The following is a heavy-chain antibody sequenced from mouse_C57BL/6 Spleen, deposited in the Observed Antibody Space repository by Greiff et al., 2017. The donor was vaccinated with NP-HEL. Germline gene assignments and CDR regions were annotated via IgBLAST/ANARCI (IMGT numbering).Heavy chain of an antibody. V-gene: IGHV1-19*01. Sequence: EVQLQESGPVLVKPGASVKMSCKASGYTFTDYYMNWVKQSHGKSLEWIGVINPYNGGTSYNQKFKGKATLTVDKSSSTAYMELNSLTSEDSAVYYCARGEGFSSPFDYWGQGTTLTVSS. J-gene: IGHJ2*01. CDR3: ARGEGFSSPFDY. CDR2: INPYNGGT. CDR1: GYTFTDYY.